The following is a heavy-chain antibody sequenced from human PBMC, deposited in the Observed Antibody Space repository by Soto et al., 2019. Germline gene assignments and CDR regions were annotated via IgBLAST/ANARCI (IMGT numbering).Heavy chain of an antibody. CDR1: GFTFSSYA. Sequence: GGSPRLSCAASGFTFSSYAMSWVRQAPGKGLEWVSAISGSGGSTYYADSVKGRFTISRDNSKNTLYLQMNSLRAEDTAVYYCAKAPVTVVATTELDYWGKGTLVTVSS. J-gene: IGHJ4*02. CDR2: ISGSGGST. V-gene: IGHV3-23*01. CDR3: AKAPVTVVATTELDY. D-gene: IGHD5-12*01.